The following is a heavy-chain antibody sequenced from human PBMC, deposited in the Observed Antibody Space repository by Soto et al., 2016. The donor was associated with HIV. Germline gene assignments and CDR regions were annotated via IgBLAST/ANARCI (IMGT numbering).Heavy chain of an antibody. CDR2: ISWNSGNI. D-gene: IGHD6-19*01. CDR1: GFSFDEYA. Sequence: EVQLVESGGGLVQPGRSLRLSCAASGFSFDEYAMHWVRQVPGKGLEWASGISWNSGNIGYADSVKGRFTISRDNAKNSLVLQMNSLRPEDTAFYYCVKDNSGWYYFDYWGQGTLVTVSS. V-gene: IGHV3-9*01. J-gene: IGHJ4*02. CDR3: VKDNSGWYYFDY.